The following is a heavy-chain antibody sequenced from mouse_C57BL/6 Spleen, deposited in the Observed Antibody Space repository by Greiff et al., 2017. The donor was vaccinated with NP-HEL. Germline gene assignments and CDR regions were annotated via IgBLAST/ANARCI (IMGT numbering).Heavy chain of an antibody. D-gene: IGHD3-2*02. CDR3: ARSGGDY. Sequence: VQLKESGGGLVKPGGSLKLSCAASGFTFSSYAMSWVRQTPEKRLEWVATISDGGSYTYYPDNVKGRFTISRDNAKNNLYLQMSHLKSEDTAMYYCARSGGDYWGQGTTLTVSS. CDR2: ISDGGSYT. CDR1: GFTFSSYA. V-gene: IGHV5-4*01. J-gene: IGHJ2*01.